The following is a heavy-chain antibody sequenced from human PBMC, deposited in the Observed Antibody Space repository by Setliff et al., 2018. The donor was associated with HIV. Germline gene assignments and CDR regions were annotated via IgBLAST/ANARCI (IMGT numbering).Heavy chain of an antibody. D-gene: IGHD5-12*01. V-gene: IGHV4-38-2*01. CDR3: ARQGDGYNLYHVYYFDY. CDR2: IYHSGTT. Sequence: SETLSLTCAVSGYSISSGYYWGRIRQTPGKGLEWIGSIYHSGTTYYNPSLRSRVTISVDTSKNQFSLKLSSVTAADTAVYYCARQGDGYNLYHVYYFDYWGQGTLVTSPQ. CDR1: GYSISSGYY. J-gene: IGHJ4*02.